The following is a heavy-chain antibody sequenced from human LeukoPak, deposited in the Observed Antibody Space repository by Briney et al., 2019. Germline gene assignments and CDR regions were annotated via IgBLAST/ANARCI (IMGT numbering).Heavy chain of an antibody. Sequence: GGSLRLSCAASGFSLSRHLMTWVRQVPGRGPEWVANVNRDGSETYYLDSVKGRFTISKDNAKNSLYLQMNSLRAEDTALYHCARNNGMDVWGQGTTVIVSS. CDR1: GFSLSRHL. CDR3: ARNNGMDV. V-gene: IGHV3-7*03. CDR2: VNRDGSET. J-gene: IGHJ6*02.